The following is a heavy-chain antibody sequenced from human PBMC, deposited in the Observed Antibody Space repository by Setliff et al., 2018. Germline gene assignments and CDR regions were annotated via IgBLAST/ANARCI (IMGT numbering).Heavy chain of an antibody. V-gene: IGHV4-59*01. J-gene: IGHJ4*02. CDR1: GDPMSSYY. Sequence: SETLSLTCNVSGDPMSSYYWSWIRQAPGRGLEWLGYIQKRGSTTTKYNPSLGSRISMSLDTSKNQFSLQLSSVSDGDTAVYYCARDQFSSGWYGPPESYFDCWGQGILVTVS. D-gene: IGHD6-19*01. CDR3: ARDQFSSGWYGPPESYFDC. CDR2: IQKRGSTTT.